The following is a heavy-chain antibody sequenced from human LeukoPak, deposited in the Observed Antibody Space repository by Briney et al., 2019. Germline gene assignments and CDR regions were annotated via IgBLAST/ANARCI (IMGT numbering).Heavy chain of an antibody. D-gene: IGHD3-22*01. J-gene: IGHJ4*02. CDR2: ISHSGNT. CDR1: GYSISSGYY. CDR3: ARAPYADTGRYGELDY. V-gene: IGHV4-38-2*01. Sequence: SETLSLTCAVSGYSISSGYYWGWVRQPPGKWLEWIGTISHSGNTYYKPPLESRVTISVDTSKNQFSLKLTSVTAADTAVYYCARAPYADTGRYGELDYWGQGALVTVSS.